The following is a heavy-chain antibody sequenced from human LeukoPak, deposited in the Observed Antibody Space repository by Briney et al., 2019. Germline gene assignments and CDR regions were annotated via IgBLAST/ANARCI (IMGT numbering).Heavy chain of an antibody. CDR1: VGTFISYA. V-gene: IGHV1-69*04. CDR2: IIPILGIA. J-gene: IGHJ4*02. D-gene: IGHD5-18*01. CDR3: ARERDSSYFDY. Sequence: SVKVSCKASVGTFISYAISWVRQAPGQGREWMGRIIPILGIANYAQKFQGRVTITADKSTSTAYMELSSLRSEDTAVYYCARERDSSYFDYWGQGTLVTVYS.